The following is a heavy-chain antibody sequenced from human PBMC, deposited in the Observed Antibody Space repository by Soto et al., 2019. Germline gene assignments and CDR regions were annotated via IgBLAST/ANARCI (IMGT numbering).Heavy chain of an antibody. D-gene: IGHD3-10*01. CDR2: INSDGSST. CDR1: GFTFSSYW. V-gene: IGHV3-74*01. Sequence: EVQLVESGGGLVQPGGSLRLSCAASGFTFSSYWMHWVRQAPGKGLVWVSRINSDGSSTSYADSVKGRFTISRDNDKNTLYRQMNSLRAEDTAVYYCARPLWFGELDAFDIWGQGTMVTVSS. CDR3: ARPLWFGELDAFDI. J-gene: IGHJ3*02.